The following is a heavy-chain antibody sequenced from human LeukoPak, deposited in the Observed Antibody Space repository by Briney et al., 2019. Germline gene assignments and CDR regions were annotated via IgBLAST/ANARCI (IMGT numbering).Heavy chain of an antibody. V-gene: IGHV1-8*01. D-gene: IGHD6-6*01. CDR2: MDPNSGNK. Sequence: GASLKLSCTASGYTFTSYDINWVRQAPGKGLEWMGWMDPNSGNKDYAQKFKGRVTMTRNTSISTAYMELSSLRSEDTAVYYGARCSPHQDSASEYVYWGQGTLVTVSS. J-gene: IGHJ4*02. CDR1: GYTFTSYD. CDR3: ARCSPHQDSASEYVY.